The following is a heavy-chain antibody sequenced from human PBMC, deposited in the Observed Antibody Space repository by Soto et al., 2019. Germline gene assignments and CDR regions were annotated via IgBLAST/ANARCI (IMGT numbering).Heavy chain of an antibody. Sequence: EVQLLESGGGLVQPGGSLRLSCAASGFTFSRHAISWVRQAPGKGLEWVSAISGSGGSTYYADSVRGRFTISRDNSKNKLYLQMNSLRAEDTAVYYCAKVGYYDFWGVAKNWFDPWGQGTLVTVSS. D-gene: IGHD3-3*01. CDR1: GFTFSRHA. V-gene: IGHV3-23*01. CDR2: ISGSGGST. CDR3: AKVGYYDFWGVAKNWFDP. J-gene: IGHJ5*02.